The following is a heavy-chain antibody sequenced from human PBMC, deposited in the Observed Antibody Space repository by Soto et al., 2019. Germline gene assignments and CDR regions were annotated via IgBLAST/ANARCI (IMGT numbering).Heavy chain of an antibody. V-gene: IGHV4-59*11. J-gene: IGHJ4*02. D-gene: IGHD6-19*01. CDR2: IHYSGST. CDR3: ARGGWYNDY. Sequence: SETLSLTCTVSGGSISSHYWSWIRQPPGKGLEWMGYIHYSGSTNYNPSLKSRVTLSVDTSNNQFPLKLTSVTAADTAVYYCARGGWYNDYWGQGTLVTVPQ. CDR1: GGSISSHY.